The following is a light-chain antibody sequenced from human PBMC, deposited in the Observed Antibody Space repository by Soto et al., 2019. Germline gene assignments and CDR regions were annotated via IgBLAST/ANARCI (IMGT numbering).Light chain of an antibody. Sequence: DIQMTQSPSSLSASVGDRVSLTCRASQSVSNDLNWYQQKPGKAPKLLIFAASTLQSGVPSRFSGSGSGTDFTLTISSLQPEEFATYYCKQLNSYPITVGKGTRLVIK. CDR3: KQLNSYPIT. CDR1: QSVSND. V-gene: IGKV1-9*01. CDR2: AAS. J-gene: IGKJ5*01.